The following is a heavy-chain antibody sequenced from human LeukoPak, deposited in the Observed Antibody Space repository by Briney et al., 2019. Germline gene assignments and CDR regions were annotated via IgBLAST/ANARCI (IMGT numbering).Heavy chain of an antibody. V-gene: IGHV3-23*01. Sequence: GGSLRLSCSASGFNFNYFAMSWIRQAPGKRLEWVSTIGDSGSGGSYADCVSGRFTISRDNSKNIVYLQMHSLRVDDSAVYYCSRIKYGGNSGYHFDYWGQGTLVTVSS. CDR3: SRIKYGGNSGYHFDY. J-gene: IGHJ4*02. CDR1: GFNFNYFA. CDR2: IGDSGSGG. D-gene: IGHD4-23*01.